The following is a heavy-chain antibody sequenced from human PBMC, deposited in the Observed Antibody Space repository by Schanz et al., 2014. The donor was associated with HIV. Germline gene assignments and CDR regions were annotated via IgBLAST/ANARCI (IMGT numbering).Heavy chain of an antibody. J-gene: IGHJ4*02. D-gene: IGHD4-17*01. V-gene: IGHV3-23*01. Sequence: EVQLLESGGGLVQPGGSLRLSCAASGFTFSSYAMSWVRQAPGKGLEWVSGISGNSGHTWYADSVKGRFTISRDNPKNTLYLQINSLRGDDSATYYCAKSSDYAGNSFLRITFDYWGQGTLVTVSS. CDR1: GFTFSSYA. CDR3: AKSSDYAGNSFLRITFDY. CDR2: ISGNSGHT.